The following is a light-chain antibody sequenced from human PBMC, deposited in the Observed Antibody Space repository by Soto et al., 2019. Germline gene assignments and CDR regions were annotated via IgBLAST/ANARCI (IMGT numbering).Light chain of an antibody. Sequence: AIQMTQSPSSLSASVGDRVTITCRASQDIRNELGWYQQRPGKAPKALIYGTSNLQSGVPSRFSGSGFGTDFTLTISSLQPEEFATYYCLQYRSYPRTFGQGTKVESK. J-gene: IGKJ1*01. CDR3: LQYRSYPRT. CDR2: GTS. V-gene: IGKV1-6*01. CDR1: QDIRNE.